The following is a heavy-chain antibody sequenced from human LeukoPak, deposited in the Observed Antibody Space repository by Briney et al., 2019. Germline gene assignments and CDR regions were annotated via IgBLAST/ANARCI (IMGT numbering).Heavy chain of an antibody. CDR1: GFTFSNAW. CDR2: SRDKDHGYST. J-gene: IGHJ4*02. CDR3: ARLSHSSSWYFDY. D-gene: IGHD6-13*01. V-gene: IGHV3-72*01. Sequence: GGSLRLSCAASGFTFSNAWMSWVRQAPGKGLEWVGRSRDKDHGYSTEYAASVKGRFTISRDNSKNSLYLQMSSLKTEDTAVYYCARLSHSSSWYFDYWGQGTLVTVSS.